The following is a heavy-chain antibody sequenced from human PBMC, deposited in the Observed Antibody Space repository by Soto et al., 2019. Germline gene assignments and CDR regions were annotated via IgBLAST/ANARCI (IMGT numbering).Heavy chain of an antibody. CDR2: ISGSGTTI. CDR3: ARDPTGTTNWFDP. Sequence: GGSLRLSCAASGFTFSDYYMSWIRQAPGKGLEWVSYISGSGTTIYYADSVKGRFTISRDNAKNSLFLQMSSLRAEDTAAYYCARDPTGTTNWFDPWGQGTLVTVSS. D-gene: IGHD1-7*01. J-gene: IGHJ5*02. V-gene: IGHV3-11*01. CDR1: GFTFSDYY.